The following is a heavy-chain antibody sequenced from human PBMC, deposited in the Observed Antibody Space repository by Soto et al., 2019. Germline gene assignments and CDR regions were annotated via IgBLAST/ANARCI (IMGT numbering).Heavy chain of an antibody. J-gene: IGHJ4*02. Sequence: QITLKESGPPLVRPTQTLTLTCAFSGFSLTTYGVGVGWIRQPPGKALEWLALIYWNDDRRYSPSLKSRLTITKDTSKNQVVLTMTNMDPVDTATYYCAQSNSSAPNDCWGQGTLVTVSS. CDR1: GFSLTTYGVG. CDR2: IYWNDDR. V-gene: IGHV2-5*01. CDR3: AQSNSSAPNDC. D-gene: IGHD6-19*01.